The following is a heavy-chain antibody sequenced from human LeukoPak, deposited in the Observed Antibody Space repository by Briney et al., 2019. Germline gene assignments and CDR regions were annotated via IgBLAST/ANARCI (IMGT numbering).Heavy chain of an antibody. CDR1: GGSISSYY. CDR3: ARHLFAMVRGEGFDP. D-gene: IGHD3-10*01. CDR2: IYYSGST. V-gene: IGHV4-59*08. J-gene: IGHJ5*02. Sequence: PETLSLTCTVSGGSISSYYWSWIRQPPGKGLDWIGYIYYSGSTNYNPSLKSRVTISVDTSKNQFSLKLSSVTAADTAVYYCARHLFAMVRGEGFDPWGQGTLVTVSS.